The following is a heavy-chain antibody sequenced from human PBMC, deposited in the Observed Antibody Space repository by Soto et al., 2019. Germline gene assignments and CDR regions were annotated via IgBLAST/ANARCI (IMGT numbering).Heavy chain of an antibody. Sequence: QVQLVESGGGVVQPGRSLRLSCAASGFTFSTYGMHWVRQAPGKGLEWVAVISYDGSNKYYAESVKGRFTISRDNSKNPLYLQMNSVRAEDTAVYYWAKARQVEYSSSGGMDVWGQGTTVTVSS. J-gene: IGHJ6*01. CDR3: AKARQVEYSSSGGMDV. CDR1: GFTFSTYG. V-gene: IGHV3-30*18. D-gene: IGHD6-6*01. CDR2: ISYDGSNK.